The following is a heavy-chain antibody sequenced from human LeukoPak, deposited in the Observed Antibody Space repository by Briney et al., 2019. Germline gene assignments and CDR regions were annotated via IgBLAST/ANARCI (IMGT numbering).Heavy chain of an antibody. CDR1: GFTFSSFA. D-gene: IGHD2-21*02. CDR2: ISSSSSYI. Sequence: GGSLRLSCAASGFTFSSFAMIWVRQPPGKGLEWVSSISSSSSYIYYADSVKGRFTISRDNAKNSLYLQMSSLRAEDTAVYYCARDLRFDDGDYDAFDIWGQGTMVTVSS. V-gene: IGHV3-21*01. CDR3: ARDLRFDDGDYDAFDI. J-gene: IGHJ3*02.